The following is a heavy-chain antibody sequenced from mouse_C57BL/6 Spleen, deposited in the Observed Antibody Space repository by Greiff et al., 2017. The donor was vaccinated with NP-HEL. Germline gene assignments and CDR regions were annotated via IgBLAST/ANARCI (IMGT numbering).Heavy chain of an antibody. V-gene: IGHV1-18*01. CDR1: GYTFTDYN. J-gene: IGHJ1*03. CDR3: AREGEYWYFDV. CDR2: INPNNGGP. Sequence: VQLQQSGPELVKPGASVKIPCKASGYTFTDYNMDWVKQSHGKSLEWLGDINPNNGGPIYNQTFKGKATLTVDKSSSTAYKELRSLTSEDTAVYYCAREGEYWYFDVWGTGTTVTVSS.